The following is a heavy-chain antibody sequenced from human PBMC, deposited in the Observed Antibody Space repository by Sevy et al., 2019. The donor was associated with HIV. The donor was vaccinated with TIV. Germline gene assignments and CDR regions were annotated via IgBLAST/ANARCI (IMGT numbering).Heavy chain of an antibody. CDR1: GYTLTELS. D-gene: IGHD5-12*01. J-gene: IGHJ4*02. CDR2: FDPEDGEA. Sequence: ASVKVSCKVSGYTLTELSMHWVRQAPGKGLEWMGGFDPEDGEAIYAQKFQGRVTMTEDTSTDTAYMELSSLRSEDTAVYYCATVSRVATTYDYWGQGTLVTVSS. V-gene: IGHV1-24*01. CDR3: ATVSRVATTYDY.